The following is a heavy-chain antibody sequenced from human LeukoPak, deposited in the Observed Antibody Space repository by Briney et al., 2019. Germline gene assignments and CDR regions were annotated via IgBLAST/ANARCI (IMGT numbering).Heavy chain of an antibody. V-gene: IGHV3-30-3*01. CDR3: VREDSSTSTNPDY. CDR2: ISYDGSNK. J-gene: IGHJ4*02. D-gene: IGHD2-2*01. CDR1: GFTFSSYA. Sequence: GGSLRLSCAASGFTFSSYAMHWVRQAPGKGLEWVAVISYDGSNKYYADSVKGRFTISRDNSKNTLYLQMNSLRAEDTAVYYCVREDSSTSTNPDYWGQGTLVTVSS.